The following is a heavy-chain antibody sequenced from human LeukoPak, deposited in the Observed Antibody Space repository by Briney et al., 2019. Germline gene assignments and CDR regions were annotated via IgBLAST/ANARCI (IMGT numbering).Heavy chain of an antibody. CDR2: IIPIFGTA. D-gene: IGHD5-24*01. CDR3: AREEMATIAAFDI. J-gene: IGHJ3*02. V-gene: IGHV1-69*01. Sequence: SVKVSCKASGGTFSSYAISWVRQAPGQGLEWMGGIIPIFGTANYAQKFQGRVTITADESTSTAYMELSSLRSEGTAVYYCAREEMATIAAFDIWGQGTMVTVSS. CDR1: GGTFSSYA.